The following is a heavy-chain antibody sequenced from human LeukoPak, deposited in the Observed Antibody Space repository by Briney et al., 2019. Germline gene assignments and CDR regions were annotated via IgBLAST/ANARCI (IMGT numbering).Heavy chain of an antibody. Sequence: SETLSLTCAVSGYSISSGYYWGWIRQPPGKGLEWIGSIYHSGSTYYNPSLKSRVTISVDTSKNQFSLKLSSVTAPDTAVYYCARDGVYYYGSGSYYNLNWFDPWGQGTLVTVSS. CDR2: IYHSGST. J-gene: IGHJ5*02. D-gene: IGHD3-10*01. CDR1: GYSISSGYY. V-gene: IGHV4-38-2*02. CDR3: ARDGVYYYGSGSYYNLNWFDP.